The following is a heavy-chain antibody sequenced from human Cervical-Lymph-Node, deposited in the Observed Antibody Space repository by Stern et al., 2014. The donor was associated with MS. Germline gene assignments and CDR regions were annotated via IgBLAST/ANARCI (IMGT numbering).Heavy chain of an antibody. J-gene: IGHJ5*02. CDR3: ARGTGDNWFDP. V-gene: IGHV1-69*11. CDR1: GG. Sequence: VQLVESGADVKKPGSAVRVSCKASGGVSWLRQAPGQGLEYMVSLLPSVSPSPYAQRFQGSLKIPAAPSRNTTYIELRSLRPDDPAVYYCARGTGDNWFDPWGQGTLVSVSS. D-gene: IGHD3-10*01. CDR2: LLPSVSPS.